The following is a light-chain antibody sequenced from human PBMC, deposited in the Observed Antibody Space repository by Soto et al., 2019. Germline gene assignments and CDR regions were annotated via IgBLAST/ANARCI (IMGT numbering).Light chain of an antibody. CDR3: CSYAGSSTPYA. Sequence: QSALTQPASVSGSPGQSITISCTGTSSDVGSYNLVSWYQQHPGKAPKLMIYEVSKRPSGVSNRFSGSKSGNTASLTISGLQAEDEADYYCCSYAGSSTPYAFGTGTKLTLL. CDR1: SSDVGSYNL. V-gene: IGLV2-23*02. J-gene: IGLJ1*01. CDR2: EVS.